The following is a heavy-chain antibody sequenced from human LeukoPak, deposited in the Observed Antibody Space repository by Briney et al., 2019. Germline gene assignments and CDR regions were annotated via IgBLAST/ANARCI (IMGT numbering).Heavy chain of an antibody. J-gene: IGHJ4*02. CDR2: INHSGST. CDR3: ARFDYYDSSGYPNYYFDY. Sequence: PSETLSLTCAVYGGSFSGYYWSWIRQPPGKGLEWIGEINHSGSTNYNPSLKSRVTISVDTSKNQFSLKLSSVTAADTAVYYCARFDYYDSSGYPNYYFDYWGQGTLVTVSS. V-gene: IGHV4-34*01. D-gene: IGHD3-22*01. CDR1: GGSFSGYY.